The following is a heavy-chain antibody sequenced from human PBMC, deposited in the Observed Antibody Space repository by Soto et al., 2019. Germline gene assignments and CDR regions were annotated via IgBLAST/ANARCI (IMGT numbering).Heavy chain of an antibody. V-gene: IGHV4-30-2*05. D-gene: IGHD5-12*01. Sequence: SETLSLTCAVSGGSISSGGYSWSWIRQPPGKGLEWIGYIYYSGSTYYNPSLKSRVTISVDTSKNQFSLKLSSVTAADTAVYYCAREIVATAKIDYWGQGTLVTVSS. CDR2: IYYSGST. CDR3: AREIVATAKIDY. J-gene: IGHJ4*02. CDR1: GGSISSGGYS.